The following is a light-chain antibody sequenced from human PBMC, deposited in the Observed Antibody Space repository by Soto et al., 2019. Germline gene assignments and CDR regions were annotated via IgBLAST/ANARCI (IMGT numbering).Light chain of an antibody. CDR3: QQYGSSPPIT. CDR1: QSVSSSY. V-gene: IGKV3-20*01. J-gene: IGKJ5*01. CDR2: GAS. Sequence: ESVLTQSPGTLSLSPGERATLSCRASQSVSSSYLAWYQQKPGQAPRLLIYGASSRATGIPDRFSGSGSGTDFTLTISRLEPEDVAVYYCQQYGSSPPITFGQGTRLEIK.